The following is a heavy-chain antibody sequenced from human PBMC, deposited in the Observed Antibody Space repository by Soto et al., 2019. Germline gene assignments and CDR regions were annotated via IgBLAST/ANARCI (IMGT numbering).Heavy chain of an antibody. D-gene: IGHD1-1*01. V-gene: IGHV3-23*01. CDR2: ITDSGGST. J-gene: IGHJ4*02. Sequence: GGSLRLSCAASGFTFTNVAMTWVRQAPGKGLEWVSTITDSGGSTDYADSVKGRFTISRDNSKSTLYLQMNNLRADDTAVYYCAKLYWNPRYFDYRGQGARVTVSS. CDR1: GFTFTNVA. CDR3: AKLYWNPRYFDY.